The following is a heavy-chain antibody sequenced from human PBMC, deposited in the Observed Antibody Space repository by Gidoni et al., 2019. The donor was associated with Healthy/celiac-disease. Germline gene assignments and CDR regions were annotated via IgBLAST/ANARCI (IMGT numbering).Heavy chain of an antibody. V-gene: IGHV4-39*01. CDR3: ARRIRGMGHAFDI. CDR2: IYYSGST. Sequence: QLQLQESGPGLVKPSETLSLTCTVSGGSISSSSYYWGWIRPPPGKGLEWIGSIYYSGSTYYNPSLKSRVTISVDTSKNQFSLKLSSVTAADTAVYYCARRIRGMGHAFDIWGQGTMVTVSS. D-gene: IGHD3-16*01. CDR1: GGSISSSSYY. J-gene: IGHJ3*02.